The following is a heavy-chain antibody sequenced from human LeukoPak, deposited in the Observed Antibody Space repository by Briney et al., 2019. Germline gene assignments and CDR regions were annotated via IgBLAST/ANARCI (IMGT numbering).Heavy chain of an antibody. D-gene: IGHD5-18*01. Sequence: SETLSLTCAVYGGSFSGYYWSWIRQPPGKGLEWIGEINHSGSTNYNPSLKSRVTISVDTSKNQFSLKPSSVTAADTAVYYCARHGRGVQLWQQVDYWGRGTLVTVSS. J-gene: IGHJ4*02. CDR3: ARHGRGVQLWQQVDY. CDR1: GGSFSGYY. CDR2: INHSGST. V-gene: IGHV4-34*01.